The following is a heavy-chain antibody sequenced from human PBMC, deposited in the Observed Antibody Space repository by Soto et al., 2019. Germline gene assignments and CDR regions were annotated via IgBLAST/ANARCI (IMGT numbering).Heavy chain of an antibody. CDR3: ARITRHYYGMDV. J-gene: IGHJ6*02. Sequence: QVQLQESGPGLVKPSQTLSLTCTVSGGSISSGGYYWSWIRQHPGKGLEWIGYIYYSGSTYYNPSLKSRVSIXVXRSKNQFSLKLSSVTAADTAVYYCARITRHYYGMDVWGQGTTVTVSS. V-gene: IGHV4-31*03. D-gene: IGHD3-10*01. CDR1: GGSISSGGYY. CDR2: IYYSGST.